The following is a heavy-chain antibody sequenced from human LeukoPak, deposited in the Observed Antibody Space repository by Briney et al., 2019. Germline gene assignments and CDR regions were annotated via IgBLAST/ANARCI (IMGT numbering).Heavy chain of an antibody. Sequence: PGGSLRLSCAASGFTFSSYSMNWVRQAPGKGLEWVSYISSSSSTIYYADSVKGRFTISRDNAKNSLYLQMNSLRAEDTAVYYCARDSSAAAGRKYYFDYWGQGTLVTVSS. CDR3: ARDSSAAAGRKYYFDY. J-gene: IGHJ4*02. CDR2: ISSSSSTI. V-gene: IGHV3-48*01. D-gene: IGHD6-13*01. CDR1: GFTFSSYS.